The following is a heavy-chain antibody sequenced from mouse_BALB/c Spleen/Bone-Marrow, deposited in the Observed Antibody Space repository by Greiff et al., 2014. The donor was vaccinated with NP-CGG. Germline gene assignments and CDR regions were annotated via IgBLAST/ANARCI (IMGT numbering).Heavy chain of an antibody. V-gene: IGHV1-28*01. CDR2: IDPFNGDT. CDR3: ARRVITTGPGFAY. D-gene: IGHD2-4*01. CDR1: SYSFTSYY. J-gene: IGHJ3*01. Sequence: EVQLQQSGPELMKPGASVKISCKASSYSFTSYYMHWVKQSHGKSLEWIGYIDPFNGDTNYNQKFKGKATLTVDKSSSTAYMHLSSLTSEDSAVYYCARRVITTGPGFAYWGQGTLVTVSA.